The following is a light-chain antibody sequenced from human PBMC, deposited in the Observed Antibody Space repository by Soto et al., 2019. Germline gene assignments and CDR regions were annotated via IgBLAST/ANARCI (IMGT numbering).Light chain of an antibody. Sequence: DIQMTQSPSTLSASVGDRVTITCRASQSISSWLAWYQQKPGKAPEVLIYKASSLQSGVPSRFSGSGSGTEFTLTISSLQPDDFATYYCQQYNTSPWTFGQGTKVEIK. CDR2: KAS. J-gene: IGKJ1*01. CDR3: QQYNTSPWT. V-gene: IGKV1-5*03. CDR1: QSISSW.